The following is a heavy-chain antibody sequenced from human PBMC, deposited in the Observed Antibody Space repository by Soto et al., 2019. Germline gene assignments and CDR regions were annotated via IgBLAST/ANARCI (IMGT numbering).Heavy chain of an antibody. Sequence: QVQLVQSGAEVKKPGASVKVSCKASGYTFTSYDINWVRQATGQGLEWMGWMNPNSGNTGYAQKCQGRVTMTRNTCISTAYMELSSLRSEDTAVYYCARAPSIAARYYFDYWGQGTLVTVSS. J-gene: IGHJ4*02. V-gene: IGHV1-8*01. CDR2: MNPNSGNT. CDR3: ARAPSIAARYYFDY. D-gene: IGHD6-6*01. CDR1: GYTFTSYD.